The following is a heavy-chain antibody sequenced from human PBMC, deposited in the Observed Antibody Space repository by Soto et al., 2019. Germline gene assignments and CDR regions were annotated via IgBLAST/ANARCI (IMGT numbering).Heavy chain of an antibody. CDR1: GFSLSNSGMG. CDR2: IYWDDDK. Sequence: QITLKESGPTLVKPTQTLTLTCTFSGFSLSNSGMGVGWIRQPPGKALEWLALIYWDDDKRYSPSLKNRLTIXKXXSRNQVVLTLTNIDPVDTATYYCAHRPGVITEFQLWGQGTLVTVSS. J-gene: IGHJ1*01. V-gene: IGHV2-5*02. CDR3: AHRPGVITEFQL. D-gene: IGHD3-22*01.